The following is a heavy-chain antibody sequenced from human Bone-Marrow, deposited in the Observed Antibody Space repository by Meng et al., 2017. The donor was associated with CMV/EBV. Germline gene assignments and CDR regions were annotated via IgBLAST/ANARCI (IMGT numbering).Heavy chain of an antibody. V-gene: IGHV3-48*04. J-gene: IGHJ6*02. CDR1: GFTFSSYS. CDR3: ARELLFPPDYDFWSGYFIGYYYYGMDV. Sequence: GGSLRLSCAASGFTFSSYSMNWVRQAPGKGLEWVSYISSSSSTIYYADSVKGRFTISRDNAKNSLYLQMNSLRAEDTAVYYCARELLFPPDYDFWSGYFIGYYYYGMDVWCQGTTVTVSS. D-gene: IGHD3-3*01. CDR2: ISSSSSTI.